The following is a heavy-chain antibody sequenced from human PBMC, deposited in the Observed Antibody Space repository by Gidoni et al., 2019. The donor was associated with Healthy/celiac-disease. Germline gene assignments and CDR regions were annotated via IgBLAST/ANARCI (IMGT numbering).Heavy chain of an antibody. CDR3: ATAAIRWVRNYYYGMDV. J-gene: IGHJ6*02. D-gene: IGHD2-2*02. Sequence: QVQLVQSGAEVKKPGSSVKVSCKASGGTFSSYAISWVRQAPGQGLEWMGGIIPIFGTANYAQKFQGRVTITADKSTSTAYMELSSLRSEDTAVYYCATAAIRWVRNYYYGMDVWGQGTTVTVSS. CDR2: IIPIFGTA. CDR1: GGTFSSYA. V-gene: IGHV1-69*06.